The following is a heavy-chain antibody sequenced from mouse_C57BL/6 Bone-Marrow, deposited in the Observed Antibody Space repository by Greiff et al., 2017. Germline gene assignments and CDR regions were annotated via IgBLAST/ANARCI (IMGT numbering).Heavy chain of an antibody. CDR3: ARRTGDYDYFDY. D-gene: IGHD2-4*01. Sequence: VQLKQSGPELVKPGDSVKISCKASGYSFTGYFMNWVMQSHGKSLEWIGRINPYNGDTFYNQKFKGKATLTVDKSSSTAHMELRSLTSEDSAVYYCARRTGDYDYFDYWGQGTTLTVSS. CDR2: INPYNGDT. V-gene: IGHV1-20*01. J-gene: IGHJ2*01. CDR1: GYSFTGYF.